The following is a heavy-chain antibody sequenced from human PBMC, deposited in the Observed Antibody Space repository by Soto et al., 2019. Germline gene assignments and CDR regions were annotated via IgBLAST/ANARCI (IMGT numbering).Heavy chain of an antibody. D-gene: IGHD3-3*01. CDR1: GFTFSSYW. CDR2: IKQDGSEK. CDR3: ARGKGGPFWSASYYYYYMDV. Sequence: EVQLVESGGGLVQPGGSLRLSCAASGFTFSSYWMSWVRQAPGKGLEWVANIKQDGSEKYYVDSVKGRFTISRDNAKNSLYVQMNSLRAEDTAVYHCARGKGGPFWSASYYYYYMDVWGKGTTVTVSS. V-gene: IGHV3-7*01. J-gene: IGHJ6*03.